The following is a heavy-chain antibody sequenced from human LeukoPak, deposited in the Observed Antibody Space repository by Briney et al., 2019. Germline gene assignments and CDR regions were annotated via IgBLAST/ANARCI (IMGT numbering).Heavy chain of an antibody. Sequence: GGSLRLSCAASGFTFSNYWMTWVRQAPGKGLELVANIRQDGSEKYYVDSVKGRFTISRDNAKNSLYLQMNSLRAEDTAVYYCARNQRRLDYWGQGTLVTVSS. V-gene: IGHV3-7*01. D-gene: IGHD1-14*01. J-gene: IGHJ4*02. CDR3: ARNQRRLDY. CDR1: GFTFSNYW. CDR2: IRQDGSEK.